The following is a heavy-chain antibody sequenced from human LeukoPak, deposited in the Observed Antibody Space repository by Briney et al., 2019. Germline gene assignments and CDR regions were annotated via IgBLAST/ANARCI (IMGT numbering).Heavy chain of an antibody. Sequence: SETLSLTCTVSGDSISSDGFYWNWIRQHPEKGLESIGYIYHSGSTYYNPSLKSRVTISIDKSENQFSLKLSSVTAADTAVYYCARGRYSNYRYPDYYYYMDVWAKGPRSPSP. CDR1: GDSISSDGFY. CDR3: ARGRYSNYRYPDYYYYMDV. CDR2: IYHSGST. J-gene: IGHJ6*03. V-gene: IGHV4-31*03. D-gene: IGHD4-11*01.